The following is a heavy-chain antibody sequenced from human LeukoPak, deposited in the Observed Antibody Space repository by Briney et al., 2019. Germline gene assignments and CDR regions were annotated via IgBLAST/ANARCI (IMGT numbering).Heavy chain of an antibody. V-gene: IGHV3-53*05. D-gene: IGHD3-10*01. J-gene: IGHJ3*02. Sequence: GGSLRLSCAASGFTVSSNYMSWVRQAPGKGLEWVSVIYSGGSTYYADSVKGRFTISRDNAKNSLYLQMNSLRAEDTALYYCMGWRRGWAVAQRDVFDIWGQGTMVTVSS. CDR2: IYSGGST. CDR1: GFTVSSNY. CDR3: MGWRRGWAVAQRDVFDI.